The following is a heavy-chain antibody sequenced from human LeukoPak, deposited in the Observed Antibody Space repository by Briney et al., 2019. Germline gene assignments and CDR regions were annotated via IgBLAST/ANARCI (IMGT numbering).Heavy chain of an antibody. D-gene: IGHD6-13*01. J-gene: IGHJ6*02. Sequence: GASVKVSCKASGYTFTSYGISWVRQAPGQGLEWMGWMNPNSGNTGYAQKFQGRVTMTRNTSISTAYMELSSLRSEDTAVYYCARADRGDSSSWHVLSYGMDVWGQGTTVTVSS. CDR1: GYTFTSYG. V-gene: IGHV1-8*02. CDR3: ARADRGDSSSWHVLSYGMDV. CDR2: MNPNSGNT.